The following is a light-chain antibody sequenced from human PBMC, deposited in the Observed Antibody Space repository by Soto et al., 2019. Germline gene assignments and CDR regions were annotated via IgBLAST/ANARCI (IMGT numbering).Light chain of an antibody. CDR2: DAS. Sequence: DIQMTESPSTLCASVGERVTMTCRASQSIGSWSAWYQQKPGKAPKLLIYDASSLESGVPSRLSGSGSRREFTLTNSSLQPDGFTSCYSHQYNSYPYTVGQG. CDR1: QSIGSW. CDR3: HQYNSYPYT. V-gene: IGKV1-5*01. J-gene: IGKJ2*01.